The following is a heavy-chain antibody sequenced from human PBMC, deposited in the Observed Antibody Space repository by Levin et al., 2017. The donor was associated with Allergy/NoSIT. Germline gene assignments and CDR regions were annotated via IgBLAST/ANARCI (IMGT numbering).Heavy chain of an antibody. CDR2: ISEDSKIT. Sequence: PGGSLRLSCAASGFAFSTYTMNWVRQAPGKGLEWISYISEDSKITYYADSVKGRFTITRDNAKNSLYLQLNRLRAEDTAVYYCVRVGCRGGRCNDNWFDPWGQGTLVIVSS. D-gene: IGHD2-15*01. CDR1: GFAFSTYT. V-gene: IGHV3-48*01. J-gene: IGHJ5*02. CDR3: VRVGCRGGRCNDNWFDP.